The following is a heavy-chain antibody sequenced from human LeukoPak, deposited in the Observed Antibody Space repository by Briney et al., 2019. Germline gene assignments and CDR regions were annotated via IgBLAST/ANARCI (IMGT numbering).Heavy chain of an antibody. CDR3: ASSAGYSSIAARDTYYYYMDV. D-gene: IGHD6-6*01. CDR2: INQSGST. J-gene: IGHJ6*03. Sequence: SETPSLTCAVYGGSFSGYYWSWIRQPPGKGLDWIGEINQSGSTNYNPSLKSRVTISVDTSKNQFSLKLSSVTAADTAVYYCASSAGYSSIAARDTYYYYMDVWGKGTTVTVSS. CDR1: GGSFSGYY. V-gene: IGHV4-34*01.